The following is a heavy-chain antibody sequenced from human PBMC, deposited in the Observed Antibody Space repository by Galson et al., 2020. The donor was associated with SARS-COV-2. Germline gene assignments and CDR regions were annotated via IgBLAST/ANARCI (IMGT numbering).Heavy chain of an antibody. CDR3: ARGRAVTTFYYYYDGMDV. CDR2: INHSGST. D-gene: IGHD4-17*01. V-gene: IGHV4-34*01. Sequence: SETLSLTCAVYGGSFSGYYWSWIRQPPGKGLEWIGEINHSGSTNYNPSLKSRVTISVDTSKNQFSLKLSSVTAADTALYYCARGRAVTTFYYYYDGMDVWGQGTTVTVSS. J-gene: IGHJ6*02. CDR1: GGSFSGYY.